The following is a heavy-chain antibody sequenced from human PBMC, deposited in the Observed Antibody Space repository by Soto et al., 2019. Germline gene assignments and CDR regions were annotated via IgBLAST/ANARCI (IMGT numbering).Heavy chain of an antibody. V-gene: IGHV3-9*01. CDR1: GFIFEDYD. CDR2: ISSNSGAI. CDR3: VKGTFSSSKMIIDY. D-gene: IGHD6-6*01. Sequence: EVQLVESGGGLAQPGRSLRLSCVASGFIFEDYDMHWVRQVPGKGLEWVSSISSNSGAIKYADSVKGRFTLSRDNAKNTMYLQMNSLRVEDTAFYFCVKGTFSSSKMIIDYWGQGNLVTVSS. J-gene: IGHJ4*02.